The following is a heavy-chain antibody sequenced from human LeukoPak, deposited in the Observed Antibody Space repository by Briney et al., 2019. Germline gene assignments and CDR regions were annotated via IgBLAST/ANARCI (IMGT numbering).Heavy chain of an antibody. CDR3: ARRIAVAGSLGTSAFDI. Sequence: SETLSLTCTVSSGSISTSNYYWGWVRQPPGKALEWIGNIFYSGSTYYSPSLKSRVTISVDTSKNQFSLKLSSVTAADTAVYYCARRIAVAGSLGTSAFDIWGQGTMVTVSS. D-gene: IGHD6-19*01. CDR1: SGSISTSNYY. V-gene: IGHV4-39*07. CDR2: IFYSGST. J-gene: IGHJ3*02.